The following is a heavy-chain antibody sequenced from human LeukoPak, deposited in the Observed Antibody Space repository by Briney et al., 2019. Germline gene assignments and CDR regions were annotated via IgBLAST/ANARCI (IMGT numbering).Heavy chain of an antibody. CDR3: ARDTGQYAPGTPGFTRFDP. CDR2: VYNSGST. D-gene: IGHD3-10*01. Sequence: SETLSLTCTVSGGSISSANYYWGWIRQPPGKGLEWIGSVYNSGSTYYNPSLKSRVIVSLAMSQNQFSLRLTSVTAADTAVYYCARDTGQYAPGTPGFTRFDPWGQGALVTVSS. CDR1: GGSISSANYY. J-gene: IGHJ5*02. V-gene: IGHV4-39*07.